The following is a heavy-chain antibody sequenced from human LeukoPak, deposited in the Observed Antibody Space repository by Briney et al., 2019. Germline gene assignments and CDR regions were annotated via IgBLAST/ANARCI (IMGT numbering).Heavy chain of an antibody. Sequence: GGSLRLSREASGFSFSTYSMNWVREAPGKWLEWVADIKQDGSEKYYVDSVKGRFTISRDNAKNSLYLQMNSLRAEDTAVYYCAREERWYDILTGYDYWGQGTLVTVSS. V-gene: IGHV3-7*01. D-gene: IGHD3-9*01. CDR3: AREERWYDILTGYDY. CDR2: IKQDGSEK. CDR1: GFSFSTYS. J-gene: IGHJ4*02.